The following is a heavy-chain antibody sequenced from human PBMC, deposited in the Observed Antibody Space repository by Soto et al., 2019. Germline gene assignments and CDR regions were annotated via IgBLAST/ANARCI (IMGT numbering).Heavy chain of an antibody. CDR3: DRDYYASSRPGGWFDP. CDR1: GGTISSGDYY. V-gene: IGHV4-30-4*01. Sequence: SQKLSLTCTVSGGTISSGDYYWSWIRQPPGKGLEWIGYMYYSGSTYYNQSLKSRVTISVDKSKNQFYLKLSSVSAADTAVYYCDRDYYASSRPGGWFDPWGQGTLVTVS. D-gene: IGHD3-22*01. CDR2: MYYSGST. J-gene: IGHJ5*02.